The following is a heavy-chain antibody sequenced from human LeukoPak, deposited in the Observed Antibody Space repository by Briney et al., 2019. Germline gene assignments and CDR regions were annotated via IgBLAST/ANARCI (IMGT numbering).Heavy chain of an antibody. CDR2: IASKTDGGAT. CDR1: GFTFSNAW. Sequence: PGGSLRLSCAASGFTFSNAWMDWVRQAPGEGLDRVGRIASKTDGGATDYAAPVKGRFTISRDDSKNTLNLQMNSLKTEDTAVYYCTTGIRGDWGQGTLVTVSS. CDR3: TTGIRGD. D-gene: IGHD3-10*01. V-gene: IGHV3-15*07. J-gene: IGHJ4*02.